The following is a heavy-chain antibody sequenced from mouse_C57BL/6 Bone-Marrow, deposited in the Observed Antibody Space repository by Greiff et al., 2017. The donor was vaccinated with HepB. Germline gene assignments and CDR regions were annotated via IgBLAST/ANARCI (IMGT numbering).Heavy chain of an antibody. D-gene: IGHD1-1*01. CDR2: IYPGSGST. CDR1: GYTFTSYW. Sequence: QVQLQQPGAELVKPGASVKMSCKASGYTFTSYWITWVKQRPGQGLEWIGDIYPGSGSTNYNEKFKSKATLTVDTSSSTAYMQLSSLTSEASAVYYCARVFITTVVATGYFDYWGQGTTLTVSS. J-gene: IGHJ2*01. V-gene: IGHV1-55*01. CDR3: ARVFITTVVATGYFDY.